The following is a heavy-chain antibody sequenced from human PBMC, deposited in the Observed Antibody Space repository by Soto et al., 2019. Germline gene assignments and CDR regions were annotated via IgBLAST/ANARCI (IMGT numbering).Heavy chain of an antibody. CDR2: ISSSSSYI. V-gene: IGHV3-21*01. Sequence: EVQLVESGGGLVKTGGSLRLSCAASGFTFSSYSMNWVCQAPGKGLEWVSSISSSSSYIYYADSVKGRFTISRDNAKNSLYLQINSLRAEDTALYYCARDTYYYGSGSYSPWGQGTLVTVSS. CDR3: ARDTYYYGSGSYSP. D-gene: IGHD3-10*01. J-gene: IGHJ5*02. CDR1: GFTFSSYS.